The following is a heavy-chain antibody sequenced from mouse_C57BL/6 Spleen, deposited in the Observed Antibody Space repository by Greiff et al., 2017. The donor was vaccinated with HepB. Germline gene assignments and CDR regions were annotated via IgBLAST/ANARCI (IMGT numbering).Heavy chain of an antibody. Sequence: EVQLKESGPELVKPGASVKISCKASGYSFTDYNMNWVKQSNGKSLEWIGVINPNYGTTSYNQKFKGKATLTVDQSSSTAYMQLNSLTSEDSAVYYCARGNYYGSSYGYFDVWGTGTTVTVSS. D-gene: IGHD1-1*01. CDR3: ARGNYYGSSYGYFDV. V-gene: IGHV1-39*01. J-gene: IGHJ1*03. CDR2: INPNYGTT. CDR1: GYSFTDYN.